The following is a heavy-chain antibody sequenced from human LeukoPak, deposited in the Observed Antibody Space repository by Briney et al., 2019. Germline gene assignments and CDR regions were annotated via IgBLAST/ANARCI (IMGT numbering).Heavy chain of an antibody. CDR1: GYTFTGYY. D-gene: IGHD6-13*01. Sequence: ASVKVSCKASGYTFTGYYMHWVRQAPGQGLEWMGWINPNSGGTNYAQKFQGRVTMTGDTSISTAYMELSRLRSDDTAVYYCARTIAAAGGWFDPWGQGTLVTVSS. CDR2: INPNSGGT. V-gene: IGHV1-2*02. J-gene: IGHJ5*02. CDR3: ARTIAAAGGWFDP.